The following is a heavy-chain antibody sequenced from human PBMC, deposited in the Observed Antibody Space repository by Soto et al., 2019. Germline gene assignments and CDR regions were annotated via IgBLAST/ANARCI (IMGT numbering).Heavy chain of an antibody. J-gene: IGHJ6*01. CDR3: ARPGHNIYGFDV. D-gene: IGHD1-1*01. Sequence: QVQPQESGPGLVKPSDTLSLTCAVSGGSINSVNWCSWVRQSPGKGLEGIGEMHPVGSTNYNPSLKSRVTVSMDKSTNQFSLTLSSVTAADTAVYFYARPGHNIYGFDVWGRVTTVTVSS. CDR2: MHPVGST. CDR1: GGSINSVNW. V-gene: IGHV4-4*02.